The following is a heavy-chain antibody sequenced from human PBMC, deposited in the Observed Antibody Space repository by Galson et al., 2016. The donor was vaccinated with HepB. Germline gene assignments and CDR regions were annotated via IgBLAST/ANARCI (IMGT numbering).Heavy chain of an antibody. CDR3: ARGGSGSHPNQHYFYYYALDV. D-gene: IGHD3-10*01. CDR1: GSTFNSYS. CDR2: ISSSSSAI. Sequence: SLRLSCAASGSTFNSYSMNWVRQAPGKGLEWVSYISSSSSAICYADSVKGRFTISRDNAMNSLYLQMNSLRAEDTAVYYCARGGSGSHPNQHYFYYYALDVWGIGATVTVSS. V-gene: IGHV3-48*01. J-gene: IGHJ6*04.